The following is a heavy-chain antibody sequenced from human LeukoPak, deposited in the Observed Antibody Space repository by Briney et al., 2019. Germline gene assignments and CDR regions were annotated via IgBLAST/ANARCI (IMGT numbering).Heavy chain of an antibody. CDR1: GFIFSTYA. D-gene: IGHD4-23*01. CDR2: ISGSGGTT. Sequence: GGSLRLSCAASGFIFSTYAMSWVRQAPGKGLEWVSAISGSGGTTYYADSVKGRFTISRDNSKNTLYLQMNSLRAGDTAVYYCAKESSWGTVVTPGGPSAWGQGTLVTVSS. CDR3: AKESSWGTVVTPGGPSA. V-gene: IGHV3-23*01. J-gene: IGHJ5*02.